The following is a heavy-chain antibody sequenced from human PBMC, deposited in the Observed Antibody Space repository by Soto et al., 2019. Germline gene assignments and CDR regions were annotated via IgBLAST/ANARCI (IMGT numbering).Heavy chain of an antibody. Sequence: QVQLVQSGAEVKKPGASVKVSCKASGYTFTGYYMHWVRQAPGQGLEWMGWINPNSGGTTYAQKSQGWVTMTRDTSISRAYMELSRLRSDDTSGYDCARDKYSDSHNWFEPWGQGTLVTVSS. V-gene: IGHV1-2*04. CDR3: ARDKYSDSHNWFEP. D-gene: IGHD4-17*01. CDR2: INPNSGGT. CDR1: GYTFTGYY. J-gene: IGHJ5*02.